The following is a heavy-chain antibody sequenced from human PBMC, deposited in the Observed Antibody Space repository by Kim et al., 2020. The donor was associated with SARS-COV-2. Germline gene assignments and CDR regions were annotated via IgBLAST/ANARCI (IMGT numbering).Heavy chain of an antibody. V-gene: IGHV3-49*04. CDR2: IRRKAYGETT. Sequence: GGSLRLSCTASGFTFDDYSMSWVRQAPGKGLEWLGLIRRKAYGETTEYAPSVKARFTISKDDSKSIAYLQMNSLQTEDTALYYCCRETAATGRYLDLWGRGTLVTVSS. CDR1: GFTFDDYS. D-gene: IGHD1-20*01. J-gene: IGHJ2*01. CDR3: CRETAATGRYLDL.